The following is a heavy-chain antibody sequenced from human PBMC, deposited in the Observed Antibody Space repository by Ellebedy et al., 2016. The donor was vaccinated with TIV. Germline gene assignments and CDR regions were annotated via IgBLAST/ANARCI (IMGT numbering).Heavy chain of an antibody. CDR3: ARGHYGMDV. V-gene: IGHV3-7*03. Sequence: GESLKISCAASGFTFSSYWMSSVRQAPGKGLEWVANIKQDGTEKYYVDSAKGRFTISRDNARNSLNLQMNSLRAEDTAIYYCARGHYGMDVWGQGTTVTVSS. CDR1: GFTFSSYW. J-gene: IGHJ6*02. CDR2: IKQDGTEK.